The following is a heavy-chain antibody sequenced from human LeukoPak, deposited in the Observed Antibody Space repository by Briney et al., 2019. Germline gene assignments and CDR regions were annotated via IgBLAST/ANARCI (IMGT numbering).Heavy chain of an antibody. CDR3: ARGLWFGELLPEDY. CDR2: VNPNSGGT. D-gene: IGHD3-10*01. CDR1: GYTFTGYY. Sequence: ASVKVSCKASGYTFTGYYMHWVRQAPGQGLEWMGWVNPNSGGTNYAQKFQGRVTMTRDTSISTAYMELSRLRSDDTAVYYCARGLWFGELLPEDYWGQGTLVTVSS. V-gene: IGHV1-2*02. J-gene: IGHJ4*02.